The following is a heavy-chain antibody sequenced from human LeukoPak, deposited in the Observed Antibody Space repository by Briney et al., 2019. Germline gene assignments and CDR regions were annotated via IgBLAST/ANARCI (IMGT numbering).Heavy chain of an antibody. V-gene: IGHV3-23*01. CDR3: AKIGSGRLRQLALFDY. J-gene: IGHJ4*02. D-gene: IGHD6-13*01. Sequence: GSLRLSCLTSGFTFSTNAMSWVRQAPGKGLEWISGISGSGASTYYADSVKGRFTISRDNSKNTLYLQMNSLRAEDTAVYYCAKIGSGRLRQLALFDYWGQGTLVTVSS. CDR1: GFTFSTNA. CDR2: ISGSGAST.